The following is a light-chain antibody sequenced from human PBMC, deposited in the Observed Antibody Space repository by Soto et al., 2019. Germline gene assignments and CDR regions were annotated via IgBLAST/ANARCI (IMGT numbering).Light chain of an antibody. CDR3: QQLNSYPIT. CDR1: QGISTY. Sequence: DIQLTQSPSFLSASVGDRVTITCRASQGISTYVAWFQQKPGKAPNLLIYVASTLHSGVASRFSGTGSGTEFTLTISSLQPEDFATYYCQQLNSYPITFGQGTKLEIK. V-gene: IGKV1-9*01. J-gene: IGKJ2*01. CDR2: VAS.